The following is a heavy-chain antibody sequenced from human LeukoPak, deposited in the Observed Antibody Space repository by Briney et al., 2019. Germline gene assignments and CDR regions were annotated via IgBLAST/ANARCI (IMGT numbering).Heavy chain of an antibody. CDR2: IYAGGNT. Sequence: QPGGSQRLSCAASGFTVSGNYMTWVRQAPGRGLEWVSLIYAGGNTYYPASVKGRFTISRDNSKNTLYLQMNSLRAEDTAVYYCASGEWPQDYWGQGTLVTVSS. CDR1: GFTVSGNY. J-gene: IGHJ4*02. D-gene: IGHD3-10*01. CDR3: ASGEWPQDY. V-gene: IGHV3-53*01.